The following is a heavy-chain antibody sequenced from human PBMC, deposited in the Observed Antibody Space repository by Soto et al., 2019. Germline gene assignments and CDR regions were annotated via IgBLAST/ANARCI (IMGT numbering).Heavy chain of an antibody. CDR1: GGSISSYY. J-gene: IGHJ5*02. V-gene: IGHV4-59*01. CDR2: IYYSGST. CDR3: AVGQGWFDP. Sequence: QVQLQESGPGLVKPSETLSLTCTVSGGSISSYYWSWIRQPPGKGLEWIGYIYYSGSTNYNPSLKSRVTISVDTSKNQFSLKLSSVTAADTAVYYCAVGQGWFDPWGQGTLVTVSS.